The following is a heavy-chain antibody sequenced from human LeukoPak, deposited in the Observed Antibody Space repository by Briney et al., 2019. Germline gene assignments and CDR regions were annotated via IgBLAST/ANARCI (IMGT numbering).Heavy chain of an antibody. Sequence: ASVKVSCKASGYIFINYGISWVRQAPGKGREWMGWISPYNGHTNYAPNLQDRLTMTTDTSTSTAYMELRSLRSDDTAVYYCAKTRDTVLNEYWGQGTLVTVSS. CDR3: AKTRDTVLNEY. V-gene: IGHV1-18*01. CDR1: GYIFINYG. J-gene: IGHJ4*02. CDR2: ISPYNGHT.